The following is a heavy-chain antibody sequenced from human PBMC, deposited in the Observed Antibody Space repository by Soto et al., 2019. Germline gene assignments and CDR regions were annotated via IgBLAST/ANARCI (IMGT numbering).Heavy chain of an antibody. CDR2: ISSNGGST. Sequence: PVGSLRLSCAASGFTYSTYTMHWVRQAPGKGLEYVSAISSNGGSTYYANSVKGRFTISRDNSKNTLYLQMGSLRAEDMAVYYCAREGYCSSTSCYSFDYWGQGT. CDR3: AREGYCSSTSCYSFDY. V-gene: IGHV3-64*01. D-gene: IGHD2-2*01. CDR1: GFTYSTYT. J-gene: IGHJ4*02.